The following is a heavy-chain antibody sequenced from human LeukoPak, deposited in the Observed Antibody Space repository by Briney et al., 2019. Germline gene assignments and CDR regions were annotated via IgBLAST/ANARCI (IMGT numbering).Heavy chain of an antibody. CDR2: ISDSGGST. CDR3: AKDQVRGKAASSGYPHFDY. D-gene: IGHD3-22*01. V-gene: IGHV3-23*01. J-gene: IGHJ4*02. Sequence: GGSLRLSCAASGFTFSNYAMSWVRQAPGKGLEWVSSISDSGGSTYYADSVKGRFTISRDNSKNTLYLQMNSLRAEDTAVYYCAKDQVRGKAASSGYPHFDYWGQGTLVTVSS. CDR1: GFTFSNYA.